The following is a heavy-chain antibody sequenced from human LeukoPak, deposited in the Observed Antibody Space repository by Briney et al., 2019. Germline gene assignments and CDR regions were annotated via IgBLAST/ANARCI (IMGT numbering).Heavy chain of an antibody. Sequence: SETLSLTCTISGVSISSYYWSWIRQPPGKGLEWIGYIYYSGSTRYNPSPKSRVTISVDTSTNQFSLKLSSVTAEVTAVYYCARHGGYYYGSGSYHWFDPWGQGTLVTVSS. D-gene: IGHD3-10*01. CDR2: IYYSGST. CDR1: GVSISSYY. CDR3: ARHGGYYYGSGSYHWFDP. J-gene: IGHJ5*02. V-gene: IGHV4-59*08.